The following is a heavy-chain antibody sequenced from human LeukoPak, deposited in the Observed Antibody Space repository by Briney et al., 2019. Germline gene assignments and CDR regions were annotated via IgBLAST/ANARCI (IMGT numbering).Heavy chain of an antibody. D-gene: IGHD5-18*01. V-gene: IGHV1-2*02. CDR3: AIQGGYSYGSRPRELHYYFDY. CDR2: INPNGGDT. CDR1: GYTFTDHY. Sequence: ASVKVSCKASGYTFTDHYMHWVRQAPGQGLEWMGWINPNGGDTRSAQNFQDRVTMTRDMSTRTFYMDLSNLRSDDTAVYYCAIQGGYSYGSRPRELHYYFDYWGRGTLVTVSS. J-gene: IGHJ4*02.